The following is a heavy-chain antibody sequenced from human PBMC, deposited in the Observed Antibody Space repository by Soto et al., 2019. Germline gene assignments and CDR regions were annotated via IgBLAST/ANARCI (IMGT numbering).Heavy chain of an antibody. Sequence: LSLTCTVSGGSISSYYWSWIRQPPGKGLEWIGYIYYSGSTNYNPSLKSRVTISVDTSKNQFSLKLSSVTAADTAVYYCARVRITRTTLLDYWGQGTLVTVSS. D-gene: IGHD1-20*01. CDR1: GGSISSYY. CDR3: ARVRITRTTLLDY. CDR2: IYYSGST. V-gene: IGHV4-59*01. J-gene: IGHJ4*02.